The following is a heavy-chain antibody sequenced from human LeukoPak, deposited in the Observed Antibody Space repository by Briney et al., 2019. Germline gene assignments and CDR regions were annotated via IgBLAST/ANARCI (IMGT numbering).Heavy chain of an antibody. CDR3: AKDRGYSSGWPFDP. Sequence: PGGSLRLSCAASAFTFSTYPMHWVRQAPGKGLEWVAVISYDGSNKYYADSVKGRFTISRDNSKNMLYLQMNSLRAEDTAVYYCAKDRGYSSGWPFDPWGQGTLVTVSS. CDR1: AFTFSTYP. D-gene: IGHD6-19*01. J-gene: IGHJ5*02. V-gene: IGHV3-30-3*01. CDR2: ISYDGSNK.